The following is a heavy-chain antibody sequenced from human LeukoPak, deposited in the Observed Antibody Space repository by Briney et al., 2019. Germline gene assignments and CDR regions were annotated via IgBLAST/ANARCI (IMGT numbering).Heavy chain of an antibody. CDR3: ARRLDTSMVRGGSFDY. J-gene: IGHJ4*02. D-gene: IGHD5-18*01. Sequence: PSETLSLTCTVSGGSISSYYWSWIRQPPGKGLEWIGYIYYSGSTNYNPSLKSRVTISVDTSKNQFSLKLSSVTAADTAVYYCARRLDTSMVRGGSFDYWGQGILVTVSS. V-gene: IGHV4-59*08. CDR1: GGSISSYY. CDR2: IYYSGST.